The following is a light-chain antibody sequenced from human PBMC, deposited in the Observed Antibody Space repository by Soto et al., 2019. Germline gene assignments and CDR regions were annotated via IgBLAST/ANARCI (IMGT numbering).Light chain of an antibody. J-gene: IGKJ5*01. CDR2: DAS. V-gene: IGKV3-11*01. Sequence: EIVLTQSPATLSLSPGERATLSCRASQSVSSYLAWYQQKPGQAPRLLIYDASNRATGIPARFSGSGSGTDFTLTISRLEPEDFAVYYCQQRSNVITFGQGTRLE. CDR1: QSVSSY. CDR3: QQRSNVIT.